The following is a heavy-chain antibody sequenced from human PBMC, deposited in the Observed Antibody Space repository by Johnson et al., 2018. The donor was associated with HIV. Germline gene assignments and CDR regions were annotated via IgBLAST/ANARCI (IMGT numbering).Heavy chain of an antibody. D-gene: IGHD1-14*01. V-gene: IGHV3-7*03. Sequence: VQLVESGGGLVQPGGSLRLSCAASGFTFSSYWMSWVRQAPGKGLEWVANIKQDGSERYYVDSVKGRFTISRDNAKNSLYLQMSILRAEDTAIYYCARKGDAFDIWGQGTMVTVSS. CDR2: IKQDGSER. J-gene: IGHJ3*02. CDR1: GFTFSSYW. CDR3: ARKGDAFDI.